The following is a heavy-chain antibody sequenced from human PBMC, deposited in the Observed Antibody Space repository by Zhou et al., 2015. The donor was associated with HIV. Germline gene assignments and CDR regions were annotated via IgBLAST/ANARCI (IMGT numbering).Heavy chain of an antibody. CDR3: AREYVGFAVAGTGGGAFDI. CDR2: IIPIFGTA. V-gene: IGHV1-69*01. J-gene: IGHJ3*02. CDR1: GGTFSSYA. Sequence: QVQLVQSGAEVKKPGSSVKVSCKASGGTFSSYAISWVRQAPGQGLEWMGGIIPIFGTANYAQKFQGRVTITADESTSTAYMELSSLRSEDTAVYYCAREYVGFAVAGTGGGAFDIWGQGTMVTVSS. D-gene: IGHD6-19*01.